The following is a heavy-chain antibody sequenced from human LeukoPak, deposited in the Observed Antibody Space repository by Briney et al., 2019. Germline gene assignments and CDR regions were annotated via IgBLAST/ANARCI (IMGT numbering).Heavy chain of an antibody. CDR2: ISSSSSYI. Sequence: GGSLRLSCAASGFTFSSYSMNWVRQAPGKGLEWVSSISSSSSYIYYADSVKGRFTISRDNAKNSLYLQMNSLRAEDTAVYYCARGLNVLRFLEWLGDAFDIWGQGTMVTVSS. D-gene: IGHD3-3*01. CDR1: GFTFSSYS. V-gene: IGHV3-21*01. CDR3: ARGLNVLRFLEWLGDAFDI. J-gene: IGHJ3*02.